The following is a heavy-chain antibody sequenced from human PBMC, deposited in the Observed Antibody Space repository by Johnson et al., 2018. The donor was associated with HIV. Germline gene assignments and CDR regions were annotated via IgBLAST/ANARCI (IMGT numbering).Heavy chain of an antibody. CDR1: GFTFDDYA. CDR2: ISWNSGSI. CDR3: KKDREYGLAWGWAFDI. D-gene: IGHD6-19*01. V-gene: IGHV3-9*01. J-gene: IGHJ3*02. Sequence: VQLVESGGGLVQPGRSLRLSCAASGFTFDDYAMHWVRQAPGKGLEWVSGISWNSGSIGYADSVKGRFTISRDNSQNKLYLQTNSLRAEDTAVYYCKKDREYGLAWGWAFDIWGQGTVVTGSS.